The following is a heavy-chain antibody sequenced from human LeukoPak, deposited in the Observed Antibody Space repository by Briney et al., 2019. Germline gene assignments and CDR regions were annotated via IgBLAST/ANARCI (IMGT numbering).Heavy chain of an antibody. CDR2: ISDSGNT. D-gene: IGHD2-15*01. CDR3: AKAPVTTCRGAYWYPFDY. V-gene: IGHV3-23*01. Sequence: PGGSLTLSCAASGFTLSSYAMSWVRQAPGKGLEWVSSISDSGNTYHSDSVKGRFPISRYSSKNTLFLQMNRLRPEEAAVYYCAKAPVTTCRGAYWYPFDYWGQGNLVTVSS. CDR1: GFTLSSYA. J-gene: IGHJ4*02.